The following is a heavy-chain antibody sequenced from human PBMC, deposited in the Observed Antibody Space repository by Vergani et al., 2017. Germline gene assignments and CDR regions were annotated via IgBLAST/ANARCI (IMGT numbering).Heavy chain of an antibody. Sequence: EVQLLESGGGLVQPGGSLRLSCAASGFTFSSYAMSWVRQAPGKGLEWVSAIRGSGGSTYYADAVKGRFTISRDNSKNTLYLQMNSLRAEDTAVYYCAKDGGRGIAAARGAFDIWGQGTMVTVSS. V-gene: IGHV3-23*01. D-gene: IGHD6-13*01. CDR3: AKDGGRGIAAARGAFDI. J-gene: IGHJ3*02. CDR1: GFTFSSYA. CDR2: IRGSGGST.